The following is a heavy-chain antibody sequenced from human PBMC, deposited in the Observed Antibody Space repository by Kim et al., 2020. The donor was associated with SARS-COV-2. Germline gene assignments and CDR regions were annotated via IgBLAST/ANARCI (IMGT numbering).Heavy chain of an antibody. D-gene: IGHD5-12*01. CDR2: VYPGDSET. CDR3: ARGIVATKNYYHYGMDV. V-gene: IGHV5-51*01. CDR1: GYSFSSYW. Sequence: GESLKISCKASGYSFSSYWIGWVRQMPGKGLEWMGIVYPGDSETKYSPSFQGQVTISADRATRAAYMQWSSLKASDTAMYYCARGIVATKNYYHYGMDVW. J-gene: IGHJ6*01.